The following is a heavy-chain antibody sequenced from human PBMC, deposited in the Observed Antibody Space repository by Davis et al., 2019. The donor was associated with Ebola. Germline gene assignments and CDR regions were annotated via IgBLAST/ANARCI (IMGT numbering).Heavy chain of an antibody. J-gene: IGHJ4*02. D-gene: IGHD4-17*01. V-gene: IGHV3-23*01. CDR3: TSTLDGDYVDY. CDR1: GFNFRSYA. Sequence: PGGSLRLSCAASGFNFRSYALSWVRQAPGKGLEWVSVISGSGGSTKYADSVKGRFTISRDNSKNTLYLQMNSLRAEDTAVYYCTSTLDGDYVDYWGQGTLVTVSS. CDR2: ISGSGGST.